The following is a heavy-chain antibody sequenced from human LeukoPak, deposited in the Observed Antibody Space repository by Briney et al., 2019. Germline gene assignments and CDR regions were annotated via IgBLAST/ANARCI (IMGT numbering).Heavy chain of an antibody. V-gene: IGHV4-39*07. CDR1: GGSISSSSYY. CDR2: IYYSGST. CDR3: ARINSSGWYPFDY. D-gene: IGHD6-19*01. J-gene: IGHJ4*02. Sequence: SETLSLTCTVSGGSISSSSYYWGWIRQPPGKGLEWIGSIYYSGSTYYNPSLKSRVTISVDTSKNQFSLKLSSVTAADTAVYYCARINSSGWYPFDYWGQGTLVTVSS.